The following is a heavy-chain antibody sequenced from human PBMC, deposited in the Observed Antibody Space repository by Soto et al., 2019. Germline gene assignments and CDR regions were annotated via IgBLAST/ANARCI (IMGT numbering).Heavy chain of an antibody. CDR1: GDSISRYY. CDR2: IYYSGAT. CDR3: ARDQGGEFLKGSGMDV. J-gene: IGHJ6*02. V-gene: IGHV4-59*01. D-gene: IGHD3-10*01. Sequence: QVQLQESGPGLVKPSETLSLTCTVSGDSISRYYWSWIRLSPGKGLEWIGYIYYSGATNYNPSVKRRVTISVDRTKNQFSLKLSSVTAADTAVYYCARDQGGEFLKGSGMDVWGQGTTVTVSS.